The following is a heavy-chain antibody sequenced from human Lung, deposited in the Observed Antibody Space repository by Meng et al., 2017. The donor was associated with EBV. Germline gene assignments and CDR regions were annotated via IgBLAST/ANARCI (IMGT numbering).Heavy chain of an antibody. Sequence: QVQLQESGPGLVKPSQTLSLTCTVSGGSIRFGDYYWSWIRQPPGKGLEWIGYIYDSGSTSYNPSLMSRVTISVDESKNQFSLRLSSVTAADTAVYYCARVGAYCGGDCYHPRWGQGTLVTVSS. CDR1: GGSIRFGDYY. D-gene: IGHD2-21*02. CDR3: ARVGAYCGGDCYHPR. V-gene: IGHV4-30-4*08. J-gene: IGHJ4*02. CDR2: IYDSGST.